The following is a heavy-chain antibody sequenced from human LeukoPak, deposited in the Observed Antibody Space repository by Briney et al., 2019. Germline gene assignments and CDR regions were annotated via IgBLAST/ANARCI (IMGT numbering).Heavy chain of an antibody. CDR2: INPNSGAT. CDR1: GYTFTGYY. J-gene: IGHJ5*02. V-gene: IGHV1-2*02. Sequence: ASVTVSCKASGYTFTGYYIHWVRQAPGQGLEWMAWINPNSGATNYAQKFQGRVTMTRDTSISTAYMELSRLTSDDTAVYFCARGRFGEWDNWFDPWGQGTLVTVSS. D-gene: IGHD3-10*01. CDR3: ARGRFGEWDNWFDP.